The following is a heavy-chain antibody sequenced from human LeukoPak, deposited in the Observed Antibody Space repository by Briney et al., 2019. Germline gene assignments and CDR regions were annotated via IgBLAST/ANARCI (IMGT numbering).Heavy chain of an antibody. V-gene: IGHV3-23*01. D-gene: IGHD3-16*01. CDR1: GFILRDYA. Sequence: GGSLRLSCVASGFILRDYAMSWVRQTPAGGLEWVSSLRGDGETFYTDSVKGRFTLSRDHSRNTVYLQLSNLRVEDTAVYYCAKASWVSSADAVLWGQGTLVTVS. CDR3: AKASWVSSADAVL. J-gene: IGHJ4*02. CDR2: LRGDGET.